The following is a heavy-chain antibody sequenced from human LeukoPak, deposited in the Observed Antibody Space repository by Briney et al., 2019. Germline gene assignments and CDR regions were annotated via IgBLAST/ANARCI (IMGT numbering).Heavy chain of an antibody. D-gene: IGHD4-17*01. CDR1: GGSTSSYY. V-gene: IGHV4-59*01. J-gene: IGHJ6*02. CDR2: IYYSGST. Sequence: SETLSLTCTVSGGSTSSYYWSWIWQPPGKGLGWSGDIYYSGSTNYNPSLKSRVTISVDTPKNPFSLKLSSVTAADTAVYYCAREKTVTTMVADYYYGMDVWGQGTTVTVSS. CDR3: AREKTVTTMVADYYYGMDV.